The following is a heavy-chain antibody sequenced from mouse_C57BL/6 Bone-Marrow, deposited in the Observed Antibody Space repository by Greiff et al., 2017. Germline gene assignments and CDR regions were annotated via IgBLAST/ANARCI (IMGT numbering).Heavy chain of an antibody. V-gene: IGHV1-63*01. J-gene: IGHJ3*01. Sequence: FQLQQSGAELVRPGTLVKMSCKASGYTFSNYWLGWAKPRPGPALQWIGDIYPGGGYTNYNGEFKGKATLTADASSSTAYMQFGSLTSEDAALYYGARDGCYAWFAYWGQGALVAV. CDR3: ARDGCYAWFAY. CDR2: IYPGGGYT. CDR1: GYTFSNYW. D-gene: IGHD2-3*01.